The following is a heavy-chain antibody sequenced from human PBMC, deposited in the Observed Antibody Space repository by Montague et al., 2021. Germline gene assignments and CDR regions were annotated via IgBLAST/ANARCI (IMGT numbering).Heavy chain of an antibody. CDR2: MYHSGGF. Sequence: SETLSLTCEVSGGSFIGNSWSWIRQAPGKGPEWIGSMYHSGGFDYRPSLKSRATLSVDTSKRQFSLRLRSVSAADTAVYFCAKDSGWHWFDPWGQGTVVTVTS. CDR1: GGSFIGNS. CDR3: AKDSGWHWFDP. V-gene: IGHV4-34*01. J-gene: IGHJ5*02. D-gene: IGHD6-19*01.